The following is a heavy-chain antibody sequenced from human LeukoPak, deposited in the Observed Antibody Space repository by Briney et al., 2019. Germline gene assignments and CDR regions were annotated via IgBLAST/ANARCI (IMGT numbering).Heavy chain of an antibody. CDR3: ARADLSNSGWYFSLHDAFDI. CDR2: INSDGSST. CDR1: GFNFVDYA. J-gene: IGHJ3*02. Sequence: PGGSLRLSCAASGFNFVDYAMHWVRQVPGKGLVWVSRINSDGSSTSYADSVKGRFTTSRDNAKNTLYLQMNSLRAEDTAVYYCARADLSNSGWYFSLHDAFDIWGQGTMVTVSS. D-gene: IGHD6-19*01. V-gene: IGHV3-74*01.